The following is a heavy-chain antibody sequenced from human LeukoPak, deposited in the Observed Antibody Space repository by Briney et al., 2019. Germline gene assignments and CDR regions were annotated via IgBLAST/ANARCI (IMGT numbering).Heavy chain of an antibody. V-gene: IGHV3-30*18. CDR3: VKGRGLQY. J-gene: IGHJ1*01. D-gene: IGHD3-16*01. Sequence: GGSLRLSCAASAFTFSSYGVHWVRQAPGKGLEWVAVISYDGSNKYYADSVKGRFTISRDNSKNTLYLQMNSLRAEDTAVYYCVKGRGLQYWGQGTLVTVSS. CDR1: AFTFSSYG. CDR2: ISYDGSNK.